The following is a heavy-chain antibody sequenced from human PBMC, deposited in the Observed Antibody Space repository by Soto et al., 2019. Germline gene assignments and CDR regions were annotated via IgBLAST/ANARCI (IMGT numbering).Heavy chain of an antibody. Sequence: WASVKVSCKASGYTFTSYDINWVRQATGQGLEWMVWMNPNSGNTGYAQKFQGRVTMTRNTSISTAYMELSSLRSEDTAVYYCARGLDRITMIVVDFGYYYGMDVWGQGTTVTVSS. D-gene: IGHD3-22*01. V-gene: IGHV1-8*01. CDR1: GYTFTSYD. CDR3: ARGLDRITMIVVDFGYYYGMDV. CDR2: MNPNSGNT. J-gene: IGHJ6*02.